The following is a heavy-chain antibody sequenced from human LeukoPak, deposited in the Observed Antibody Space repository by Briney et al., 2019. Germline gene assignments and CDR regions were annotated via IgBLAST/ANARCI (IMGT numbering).Heavy chain of an antibody. D-gene: IGHD3-22*01. CDR2: ISAYNGNT. J-gene: IGHJ3*02. CDR1: GYTFTSYG. CDR3: ARDSLASYYYDSSGDAFDI. V-gene: IGHV1-18*01. Sequence: ASVKVSCKASGYTFTSYGISWVRQAPGQGLEWMGWISAYNGNTNYAQKLQGRVTMTTDTSTSTAYMELRSLRSDDAAVYYCARDSLASYYYDSSGDAFDIWGQGTMVTVSS.